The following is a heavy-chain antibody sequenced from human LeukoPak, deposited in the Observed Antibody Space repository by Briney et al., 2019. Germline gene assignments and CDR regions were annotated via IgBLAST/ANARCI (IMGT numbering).Heavy chain of an antibody. Sequence: SVKVSCKASGGTFSSYAISWVRQAPGQGLEWMGGIIPIFGTANYAQKFQGRVTITADKSTSTAYMELRSLRSDDTAVYYCARNFHPGNWDYWGQGTLVTVSS. J-gene: IGHJ4*02. CDR3: ARNFHPGNWDY. V-gene: IGHV1-69*06. CDR1: GGTFSSYA. D-gene: IGHD1-14*01. CDR2: IIPIFGTA.